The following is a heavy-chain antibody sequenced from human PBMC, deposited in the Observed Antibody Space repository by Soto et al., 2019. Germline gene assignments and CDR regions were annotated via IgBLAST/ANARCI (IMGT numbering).Heavy chain of an antibody. CDR3: ARNGPGIYKNGQGVFDT. J-gene: IGHJ3*02. Sequence: GGSLRLSCAASGFTFSSYGMHWVRQAPGKGLEWVAVIWYDGSNKYYADSVKGRFTISRDNSKNTLYLQMNSLRAEDTAVYYWARNGPGIYKNGQGVFDTWAQGTMVTVSS. CDR1: GFTFSSYG. CDR2: IWYDGSNK. D-gene: IGHD3-10*01. V-gene: IGHV3-33*01.